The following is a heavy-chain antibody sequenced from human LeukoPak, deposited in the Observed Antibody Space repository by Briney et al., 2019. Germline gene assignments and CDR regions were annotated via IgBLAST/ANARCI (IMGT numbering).Heavy chain of an antibody. Sequence: SETLSLTCTVSGGSINTYYWSWIRQPPGKGLEWIAYVRDNGESNYNPSLKSRVAISLDTANNQISLRLNFVTAADTDIYYCARQPANTAAFDIWGLGTMVTVSS. J-gene: IGHJ3*02. CDR1: GGSINTYY. CDR2: VRDNGES. CDR3: ARQPANTAAFDI. D-gene: IGHD5-18*01. V-gene: IGHV4-59*08.